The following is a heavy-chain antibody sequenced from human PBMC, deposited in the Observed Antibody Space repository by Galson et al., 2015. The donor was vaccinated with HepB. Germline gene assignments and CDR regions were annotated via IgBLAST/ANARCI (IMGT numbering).Heavy chain of an antibody. D-gene: IGHD2-21*01. CDR3: ARDHCGGDCSLLDE. Sequence: SLRLSCAASGFTFSRYGVHWVRQAPGKGLEWVAHIWYDGNNKYYADSVKGRFTISRDNSKNTLYLQMNSLRAEDTAVYYCARDHCGGDCSLLDEWGQGTLVTVSS. J-gene: IGHJ4*02. CDR2: IWYDGNNK. V-gene: IGHV3-33*01. CDR1: GFTFSRYG.